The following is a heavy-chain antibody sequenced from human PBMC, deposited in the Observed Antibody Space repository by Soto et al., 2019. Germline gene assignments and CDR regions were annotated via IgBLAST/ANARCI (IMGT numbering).Heavy chain of an antibody. V-gene: IGHV3-23*01. CDR2: IDDSGDST. Sequence: EVQLLESGGGLVQPGGSLRLSCAASGFTFNNYAMNWVRQAPGKGLEWISLIDDSGDSTYYADSVKGRFTISRDNYKNTLSLQMNSLRAEDTAVYYCAKDRIRSSLVRGVNDYWGQGTLVTVSS. CDR1: GFTFNNYA. CDR3: AKDRIRSSLVRGVNDY. J-gene: IGHJ4*02. D-gene: IGHD3-10*01.